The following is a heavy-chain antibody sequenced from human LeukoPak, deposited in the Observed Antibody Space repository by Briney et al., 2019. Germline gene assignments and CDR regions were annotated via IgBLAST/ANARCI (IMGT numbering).Heavy chain of an antibody. CDR3: ARFLYCEPSRPPL. CDR1: GGYISTSNYY. V-gene: IGHV4-39*01. Sequence: SVTLSLTCTVAGGYISTSNYYCGWLRQSPGKGLEWIGNINYSRRTYDKPSLKRRVSLSIGMSMNQFSLKGTSLTVAVRDGYYCARFLYCEPSRPPLGGQETLVAVS. CDR2: INYSRRT. D-gene: IGHD2-21*01. J-gene: IGHJ4*02.